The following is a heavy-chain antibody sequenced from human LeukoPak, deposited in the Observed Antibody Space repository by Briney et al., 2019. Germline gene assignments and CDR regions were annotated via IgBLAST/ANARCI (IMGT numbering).Heavy chain of an antibody. Sequence: PSQTLSLTCTVSGGSISSSDYYWSWIRQPPGKGLEWIGNINYIGSTYYIPSLKSRITISVDTSRNQFTLKLSSVTAADTAVYYCVRGFDGQNAFDIWGPGTMVTVSS. J-gene: IGHJ3*02. CDR2: INYIGST. V-gene: IGHV4-30-4*08. CDR1: GGSISSSDYY. D-gene: IGHD3-9*01. CDR3: VRGFDGQNAFDI.